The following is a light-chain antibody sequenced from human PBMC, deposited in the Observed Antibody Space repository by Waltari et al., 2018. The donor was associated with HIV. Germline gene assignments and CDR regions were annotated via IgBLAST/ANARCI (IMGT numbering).Light chain of an antibody. V-gene: IGKV3-20*01. Sequence: VLTQSPGSLSLSPGESATLSCRASENVGSSYLAWYQHRPGQAPRLLIYGTSKRATGIPDRFSGGGSGTDFTLTLKRLEPEDFAVYYCHQYATSPRTFGGGTKVEVK. J-gene: IGKJ4*01. CDR1: ENVGSSY. CDR3: HQYATSPRT. CDR2: GTS.